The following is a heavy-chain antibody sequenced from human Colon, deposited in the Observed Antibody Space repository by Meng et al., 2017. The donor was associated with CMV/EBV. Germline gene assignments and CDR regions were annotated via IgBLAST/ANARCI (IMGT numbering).Heavy chain of an antibody. CDR2: IDANSGGT. D-gene: IGHD1-14*01. V-gene: IGHV1-2*02. CDR3: ARDGIRGVFFFDY. CDR1: GFTFTGHY. J-gene: IGHJ4*02. Sequence: VQLVQCGAEGKGPGASVKVSCKASGFTFTGHYMHWVRQAPGQGLEWMGWIDANSGGTNYAQKFQGRLTMTRDTSISTVYMELNRLRSDDTAVYFCARDGIRGVFFFDYWGQGTLVTVSS.